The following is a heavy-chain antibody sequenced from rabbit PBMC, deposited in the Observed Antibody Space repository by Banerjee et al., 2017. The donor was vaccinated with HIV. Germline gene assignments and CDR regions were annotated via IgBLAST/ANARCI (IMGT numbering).Heavy chain of an antibody. J-gene: IGHJ4*01. V-gene: IGHV1S47*01. Sequence: ELVESGGGLVQPGESLKLSCKASGIDFSSYGISWVRQAPGKGPEWIAYIYPGFGIRNYANSVKGRFTISSDNAQNTVFLQMTSLTASDTATYFCARVSASSSGYYDTPYFNLWGPGTLVTVS. CDR2: IYPGFGIR. CDR3: ARVSASSSGYYDTPYFNL. CDR1: GIDFSSYG. D-gene: IGHD1-1*01.